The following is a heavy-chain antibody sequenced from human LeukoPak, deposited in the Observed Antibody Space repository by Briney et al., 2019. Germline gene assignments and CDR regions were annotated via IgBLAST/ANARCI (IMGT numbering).Heavy chain of an antibody. D-gene: IGHD6-6*01. CDR2: INHSGIT. CDR3: ARPFIAAPYFDY. J-gene: IGHJ4*02. CDR1: GGFSSDYY. V-gene: IGHV4-34*01. Sequence: SETLSLTCAVYGGFSSDYYWSWIRQPPGKWLECIGEINHSGITNYNPSLKSRVTMSVDTSKNQSSLKLSSVTAADTAVYYCARPFIAAPYFDYWGQGTLVTVSS.